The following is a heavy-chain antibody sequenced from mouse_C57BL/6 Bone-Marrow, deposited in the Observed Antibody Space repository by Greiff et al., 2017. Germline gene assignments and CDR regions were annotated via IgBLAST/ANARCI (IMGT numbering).Heavy chain of an antibody. CDR1: GYTFTSYW. D-gene: IGHD3-3*01. J-gene: IGHJ1*03. CDR2: IDPSDSYT. V-gene: IGHV1-59*01. CDR3: LRGYFDV. Sequence: VQLQQSGAELVRPGTSVKLSCKASGYTFTSYWMHWVKQRPGQGLEWIGVIDPSDSYTNYNQKFKGKATLTVDTSSSTAYMQLSSLTSEDSAVYYCLRGYFDVWGTGTTVTVSS.